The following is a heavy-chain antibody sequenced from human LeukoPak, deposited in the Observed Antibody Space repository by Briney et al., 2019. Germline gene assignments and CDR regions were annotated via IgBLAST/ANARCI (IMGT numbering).Heavy chain of an antibody. CDR3: ARVVNPRELDLEGGYYFDY. CDR2: IIPILGIA. V-gene: IGHV1-69*04. D-gene: IGHD3-10*01. CDR1: GYTFTGDF. J-gene: IGHJ4*02. Sequence: ASVKVSCKASGYTFTGDFIHWVRQAPGQGLEWMGRIIPILGIANYAQKFQGRVTITADKSTSTAYMELSSLRSEDTAVYYCARVVNPRELDLEGGYYFDYWGQGTLVTVSS.